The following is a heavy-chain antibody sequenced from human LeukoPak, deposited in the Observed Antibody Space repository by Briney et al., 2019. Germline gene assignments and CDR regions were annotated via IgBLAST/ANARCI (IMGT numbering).Heavy chain of an antibody. CDR1: GYTFTGYY. D-gene: IGHD4-17*01. V-gene: IGHV1-46*01. J-gene: IGHJ4*02. CDR2: INPSGGSA. CDR3: ARDRDYGACLDY. Sequence: ASVKVSCKASGYTFTGYYIHWVRQAPGQGLEWMGRINPSGGSADYAQNFQGRVTMTRDTSTTTVYMELSSLRSEDTAVYYCARDRDYGACLDYWGQGTLVTVSS.